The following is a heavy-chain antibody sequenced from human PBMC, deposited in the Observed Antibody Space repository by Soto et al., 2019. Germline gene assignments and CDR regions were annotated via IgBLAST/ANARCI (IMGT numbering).Heavy chain of an antibody. J-gene: IGHJ4*02. V-gene: IGHV1-69*13. CDR2: IVPIFGTG. Sequence: SVKVSCKASGGTFGSYPISWVRQAPRQGLEWMGGIVPIFGTGKYAQVFQDRVSITADESTSTVYMELSSLRSDDTAVYYCAREGFSGAYYGYWGQGTSVTVSS. CDR3: AREGFSGAYYGY. D-gene: IGHD1-26*01. CDR1: GGTFGSYP.